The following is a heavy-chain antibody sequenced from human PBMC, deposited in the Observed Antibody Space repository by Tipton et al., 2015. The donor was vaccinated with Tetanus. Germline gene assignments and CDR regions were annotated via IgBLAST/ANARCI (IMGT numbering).Heavy chain of an antibody. V-gene: IGHV4-59*01. Sequence: TLSLTCTVSGGSISSYYWSWIRQPPGKGLEWIGYIYYSGSTKYNPSLKSRVTISVDTSKNQFSLKLSSVTAADTAVYYCARAISGFGELLMPPYYFDYWGQGTLVTVSS. CDR2: IYYSGST. CDR1: GGSISSYY. CDR3: ARAISGFGELLMPPYYFDY. J-gene: IGHJ4*02. D-gene: IGHD3-10*01.